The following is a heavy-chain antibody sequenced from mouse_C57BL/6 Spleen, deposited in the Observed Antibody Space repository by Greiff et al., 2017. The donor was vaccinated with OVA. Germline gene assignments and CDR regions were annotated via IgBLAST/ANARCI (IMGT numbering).Heavy chain of an antibody. V-gene: IGHV1-64*01. CDR2: IHPNSGST. Sequence: QVHVKQPGAELVKPGASVKLSCKASGYTFTSYWMHWVKQRPGQGLEWIGMIHPNSGSTNYNEKFKSKATLTVDKSSSTAYMQLSSLTSEDSAVYYCARPDDYDGYAMDYWGQGTSVTVSS. D-gene: IGHD2-4*01. J-gene: IGHJ4*01. CDR1: GYTFTSYW. CDR3: ARPDDYDGYAMDY.